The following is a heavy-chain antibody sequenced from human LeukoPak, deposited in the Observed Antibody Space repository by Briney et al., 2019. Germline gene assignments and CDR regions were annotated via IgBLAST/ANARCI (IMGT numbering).Heavy chain of an antibody. Sequence: GGSLRLSCAASGFSFSSYAMSWVRQAPGKGLEWVSALSGTGRSTYYADSVRGRFTISRDNSKNTLFLQVNSLRAEDTAVYYCAKGGDSSSWLFDFWGQGTPVTVSS. CDR2: LSGTGRST. CDR3: AKGGDSSSWLFDF. CDR1: GFSFSSYA. V-gene: IGHV3-23*01. D-gene: IGHD6-13*01. J-gene: IGHJ4*02.